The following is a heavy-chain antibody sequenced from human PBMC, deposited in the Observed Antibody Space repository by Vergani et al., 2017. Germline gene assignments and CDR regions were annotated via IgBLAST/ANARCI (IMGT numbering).Heavy chain of an antibody. V-gene: IGHV1-2*06. J-gene: IGHJ1*01. D-gene: IGHD6-19*01. CDR3: TRHGRSGWAGYFQH. CDR1: GFTFTSYH. CDR2: IDPNSVDT. Sequence: QVQLVQSGAEVKKPGASVRVSCKASGFTFTSYHIHWVRQAPGQGLDWLGRIDPNSVDTRYSQRFQDRVTITRDTSKNQFSLNLTSVTAADTAVYYCTRHGRSGWAGYFQHWGQGTLVTASS.